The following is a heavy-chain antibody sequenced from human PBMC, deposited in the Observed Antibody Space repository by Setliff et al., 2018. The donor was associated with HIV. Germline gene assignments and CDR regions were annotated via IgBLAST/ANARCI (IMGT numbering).Heavy chain of an antibody. CDR3: ARLRGQNLEPFDY. CDR1: GGSIEFSSYY. D-gene: IGHD1-1*01. CDR2: VYYSGST. V-gene: IGHV4-39*01. J-gene: IGHJ4*02. Sequence: SETLSLTCSVSGGSIEFSSYYWGWIHQPPGKGLEWIGSVYYSGSTYYNPSLKSRLTISVDTSTNKFSLKLSSVTAADTAVYYCARLRGQNLEPFDYWGQGTLVTVSS.